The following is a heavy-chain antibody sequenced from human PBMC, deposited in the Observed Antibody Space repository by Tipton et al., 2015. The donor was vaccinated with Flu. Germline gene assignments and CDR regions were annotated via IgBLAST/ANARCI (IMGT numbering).Heavy chain of an antibody. Sequence: LRLSCTVSGGSISSYYWSWIRQPPGKGLEWIGYIYYSGSTNYNPSLKSRVTISVDTSKNQFSLKLSSVTAADTAVCYCARELNYGMDVWGQGTTVTVSS. CDR3: ARELNYGMDV. J-gene: IGHJ6*02. CDR1: GGSISSYY. V-gene: IGHV4-59*01. CDR2: IYYSGST.